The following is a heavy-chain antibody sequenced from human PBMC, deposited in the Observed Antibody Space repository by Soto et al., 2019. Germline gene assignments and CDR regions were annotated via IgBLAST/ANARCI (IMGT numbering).Heavy chain of an antibody. J-gene: IGHJ4*02. Sequence: SVKVSCKASGGTFSSYAISWVRQAPGQGLEWMGGIIPIFGTANYAQKFQGRVTITADESTSTAYMELSSLRSEDTAVYYCARGYSSSSGELYWGQGTLVTVSS. V-gene: IGHV1-69*13. CDR1: GGTFSSYA. CDR3: ARGYSSSSGELY. D-gene: IGHD6-6*01. CDR2: IIPIFGTA.